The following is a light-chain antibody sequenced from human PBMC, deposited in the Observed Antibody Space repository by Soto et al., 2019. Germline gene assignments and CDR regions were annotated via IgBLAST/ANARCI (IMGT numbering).Light chain of an antibody. CDR1: QYINTN. CDR2: HAS. J-gene: IGKJ1*01. V-gene: IGKV1-33*01. Sequence: DILLTQSPSSLSSFVGDRVTITCRASQYINTNLTWYQHRPGKAPKLLIYHASHLATGVPSRFSGSGSGTDFTFTISSLQPEDIATYYCQQYDNLPRTFGQGTKVDIK. CDR3: QQYDNLPRT.